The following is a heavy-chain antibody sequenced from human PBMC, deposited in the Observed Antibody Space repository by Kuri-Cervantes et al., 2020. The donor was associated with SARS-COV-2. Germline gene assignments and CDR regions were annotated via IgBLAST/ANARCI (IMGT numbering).Heavy chain of an antibody. V-gene: IGHV3-7*01. CDR3: TRAQTSFDS. J-gene: IGHJ4*02. CDR1: GFTSSDYW. CDR2: IEHSAIQK. Sequence: GESLKISCAASGFTSSDYWMTWVRQAPGKGLEWVANIEHSAIQKYYLDSVKGRFTISRDNAKNSLYLQMNSLRAEDTAVYYCTRAQTSFDSWGQGTLVTVSS.